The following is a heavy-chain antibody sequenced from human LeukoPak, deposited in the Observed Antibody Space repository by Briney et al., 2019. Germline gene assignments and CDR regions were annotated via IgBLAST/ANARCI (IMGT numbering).Heavy chain of an antibody. CDR2: ISTYNGNT. Sequence: ASVKVSCEASGYTFTRFGISWVRQAPGQGLGWMGWISTYNGNTNYAQKLQSKVTMTTDTSTSRVYMDLRSLRSDDTAVYYCARDRAGSAWYTTFDYWGQGTLVTVSS. CDR1: GYTFTRFG. CDR3: ARDRAGSAWYTTFDY. V-gene: IGHV1-18*01. D-gene: IGHD6-19*01. J-gene: IGHJ4*02.